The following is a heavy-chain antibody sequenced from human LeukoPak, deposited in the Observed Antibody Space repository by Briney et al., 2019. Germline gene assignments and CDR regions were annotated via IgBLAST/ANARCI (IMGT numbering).Heavy chain of an antibody. D-gene: IGHD5-18*01. CDR2: ISYDGSDK. V-gene: IGHV3-30*03. CDR1: GFTFSSYS. CDR3: ATDKMAMVN. Sequence: GGPLRLSCAASGFTFSSYSMNWVRQAPGKGLEWVAVISYDGSDKYYADSVKGRLTISRDNSKNTLDLQMNSLRAEDTAVYYCATDKMAMVNWGQGTLVTVSS. J-gene: IGHJ1*01.